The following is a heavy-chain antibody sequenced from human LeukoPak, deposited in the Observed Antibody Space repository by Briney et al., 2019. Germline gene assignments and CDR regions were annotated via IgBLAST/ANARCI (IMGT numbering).Heavy chain of an antibody. Sequence: SATLSLTCSVSGGSITSYYWSWIRQPPGKGLEWIGYIYYSGSTNYTPSLKSRVTIAVDTSKNQFSLKLSSVTAADTAVYYCARQNRYYDGRGPYFDYWGQGTLVTVSS. CDR2: IYYSGST. V-gene: IGHV4-59*08. J-gene: IGHJ4*02. CDR3: ARQNRYYDGRGPYFDY. D-gene: IGHD3-22*01. CDR1: GGSITSYY.